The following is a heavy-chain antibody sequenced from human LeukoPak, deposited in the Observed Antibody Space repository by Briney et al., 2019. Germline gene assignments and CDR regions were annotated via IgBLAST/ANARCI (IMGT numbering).Heavy chain of an antibody. D-gene: IGHD6-13*01. J-gene: IGHJ6*02. V-gene: IGHV4-4*02. Sequence: PSETLSLTCAVSGGSISSSNWWSWVRQPPGKGLEWIGEIYHSGSTNYNPSLKSRVTISVDKSKNQFSLKLSSVTAADTAVYYCARDLVFAGPHIAAAAAYGMGVWGQGTTVTVSS. CDR1: GGSISSSNW. CDR2: IYHSGST. CDR3: ARDLVFAGPHIAAAAAYGMGV.